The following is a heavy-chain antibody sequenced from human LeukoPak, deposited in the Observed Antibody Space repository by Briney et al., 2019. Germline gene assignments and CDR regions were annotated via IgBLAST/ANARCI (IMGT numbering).Heavy chain of an antibody. CDR2: IYYNGRT. Sequence: KPSETLSLTCTVSGDSINNNIYYWGWVRQPPGKGLEWIGNIYYNGRTYYSPSLKSRGTISVDTSNNQFSLRLSSVTAADTAVYYCARITDRTIFGEIMHGFDIWGQGTPVTVSS. CDR3: ARITDRTIFGEIMHGFDI. J-gene: IGHJ3*02. D-gene: IGHD3-3*01. V-gene: IGHV4-39*01. CDR1: GDSINNNIYY.